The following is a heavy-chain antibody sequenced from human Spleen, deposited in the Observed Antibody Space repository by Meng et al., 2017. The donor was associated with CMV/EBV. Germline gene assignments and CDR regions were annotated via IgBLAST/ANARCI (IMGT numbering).Heavy chain of an antibody. V-gene: IGHV3-74*01. J-gene: IGHJ6*02. CDR3: ASWAYYDFWSGYYGMDV. D-gene: IGHD3-3*01. CDR1: GLTFSNYR. CDR2: LNSDGRTT. Sequence: GGSLRLSCVASGLTFSNYRMHWVRQAPGKGLVWVSRLNSDGRTTSYADFVKGRFTISRDNAKNTLYLQMNSLRAEDTAVYYCASWAYYDFWSGYYGMDVWGQGTTVTVSS.